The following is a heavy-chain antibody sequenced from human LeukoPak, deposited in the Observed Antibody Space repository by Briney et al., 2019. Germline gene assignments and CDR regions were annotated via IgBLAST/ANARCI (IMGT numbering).Heavy chain of an antibody. CDR1: GFPVNKYE. CDR2: VDAGATST. Sequence: GGSLRLSCAASGFPVNKYEMHWVRQAPGKGLEWVSYVDAGATSTNYADSVWGRFTLSRDNAQNSVHLQMNSLRDEDTAVYYCVRGRLLRSTKYFDYWGQGALVTVSS. CDR3: VRGRLLRSTKYFDY. J-gene: IGHJ4*02. V-gene: IGHV3-48*03. D-gene: IGHD2-21*02.